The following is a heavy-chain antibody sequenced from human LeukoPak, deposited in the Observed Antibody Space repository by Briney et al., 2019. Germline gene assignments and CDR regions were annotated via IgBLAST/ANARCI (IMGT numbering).Heavy chain of an antibody. V-gene: IGHV3-11*06. Sequence: GGSLRLSCAASGFTFSDFYMSWIRQAPGKGLEWLSDISSSSTDTNYADSVKGRFTISRDNAKNSLFLQLNSLRAEDTAVYYCARKTYYYDSGSYSKSYYFDYWGQGTLVTVS. CDR2: ISSSSTDT. J-gene: IGHJ4*02. CDR1: GFTFSDFY. CDR3: ARKTYYYDSGSYSKSYYFDY. D-gene: IGHD3-10*01.